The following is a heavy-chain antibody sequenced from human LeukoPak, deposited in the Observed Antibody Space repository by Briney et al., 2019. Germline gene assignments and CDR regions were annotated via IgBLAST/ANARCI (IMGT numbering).Heavy chain of an antibody. CDR3: ATELWGGRHLRAEF. Sequence: PGESLRLSCGASGLILNTYPMSGVRHATRRGVEAVAAMSRWGDRTYYADSLKRRFTVSRDNYRNTVNLQIDRLRVEDTVIYSCATELWGGRHLRAEFWGQGTLVTVSS. CDR2: MSRWGDRT. CDR1: GLILNTYP. D-gene: IGHD1-14*01. J-gene: IGHJ4*02. V-gene: IGHV3-23*01.